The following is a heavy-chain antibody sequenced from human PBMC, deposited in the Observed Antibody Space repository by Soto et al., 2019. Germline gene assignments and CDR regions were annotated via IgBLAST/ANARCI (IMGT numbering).Heavy chain of an antibody. CDR1: GGSISSYY. CDR3: ARPIGPRLRGAFDI. D-gene: IGHD4-17*01. V-gene: IGHV4-59*01. CDR2: IYYSGST. Sequence: ETLSLTCTVSGGSISSYYWSWIRQPPGKGLEWIGYIYYSGSTNYNPSLKSRVTISVDTSKNQFSLKLSSVTAADTAVYYCARPIGPRLRGAFDIWGQGTMVTVSS. J-gene: IGHJ3*02.